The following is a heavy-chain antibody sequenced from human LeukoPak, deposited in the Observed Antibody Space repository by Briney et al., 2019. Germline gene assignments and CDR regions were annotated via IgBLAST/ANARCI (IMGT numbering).Heavy chain of an antibody. CDR3: ARDGDYYDSSGYYSCDY. D-gene: IGHD3-22*01. CDR1: GFTFSSYS. V-gene: IGHV3-30*04. Sequence: GGSLRLSCAASGFTFSSYSMHWVRQAPGKGLEWVAVISYDGTNKYYADSVKGRFTISRDNSKNTLYLQMNSLRAEDTAVYYCARDGDYYDSSGYYSCDYWGQGTLVTVSS. J-gene: IGHJ4*02. CDR2: ISYDGTNK.